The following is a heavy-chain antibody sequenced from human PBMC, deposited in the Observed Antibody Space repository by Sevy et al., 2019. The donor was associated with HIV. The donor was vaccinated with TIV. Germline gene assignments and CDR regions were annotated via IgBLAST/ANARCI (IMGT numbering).Heavy chain of an antibody. D-gene: IGHD2-2*01. CDR3: ARDASSYCTSYSCYGGWFDP. CDR1: GGTFSSYA. CDR2: IIPIPGIP. V-gene: IGHV1-69*04. Sequence: ASVKVSCKASGGTFSSYAISWVRQAPGQGLEWMGRIIPIPGIPNYAQKFQGRVTITADKSTSTAYMELSSLRSEDTAVYYCARDASSYCTSYSCYGGWFDPWGQGTLVTVSS. J-gene: IGHJ5*02.